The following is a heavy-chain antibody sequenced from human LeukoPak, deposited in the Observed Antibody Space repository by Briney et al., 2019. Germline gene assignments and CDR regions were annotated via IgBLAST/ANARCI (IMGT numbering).Heavy chain of an antibody. J-gene: IGHJ4*02. CDR3: ARDIHTSDWTKFDY. CDR2: IYSSGRT. CDR1: GGSISSCNYY. V-gene: IGHV4-61*02. Sequence: SETLSLTCNVSGGSISSCNYYWSWIRQPAGKGLEWIGRIYSSGRTNYNPSLKSRVTISVDTSKNQFSLNLSSVTAADTAVYYCARDIHTSDWTKFDYWGQGTSVTVSS. D-gene: IGHD6-19*01.